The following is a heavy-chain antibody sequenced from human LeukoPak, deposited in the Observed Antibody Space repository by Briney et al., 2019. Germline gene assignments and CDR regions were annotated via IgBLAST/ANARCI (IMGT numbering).Heavy chain of an antibody. CDR1: GFDFSGFE. CDR2: ISSSGTYT. Sequence: GGSLRLSCAPSGFDFSGFEMNWVRQAPGQGLEWLSYISSSGTYTYYADSVKGRFTISRDNAKNFLYLQMNSLRAEDTAVYYCARGIPDYGGNWYYFDSWGQGTLVTVSS. CDR3: ARGIPDYGGNWYYFDS. D-gene: IGHD4-23*01. J-gene: IGHJ4*02. V-gene: IGHV3-48*03.